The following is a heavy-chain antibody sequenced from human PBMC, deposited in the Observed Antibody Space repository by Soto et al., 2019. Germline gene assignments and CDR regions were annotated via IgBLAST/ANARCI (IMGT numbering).Heavy chain of an antibody. CDR2: IYYSGST. D-gene: IGHD3-9*01. Sequence: QVQLQESGPGLVKPSQTLSLTCTVSGGSISSGGYYWSWIRQHPGKGLEWIGYIYYSGSTYYNPSLKRRVTRSVDTSKNQFSLKLSSVSAADTAVYYCASFYYDILTGHRPYYYGMDVWGQGTTVTVSS. V-gene: IGHV4-31*03. J-gene: IGHJ6*02. CDR1: GGSISSGGYY. CDR3: ASFYYDILTGHRPYYYGMDV.